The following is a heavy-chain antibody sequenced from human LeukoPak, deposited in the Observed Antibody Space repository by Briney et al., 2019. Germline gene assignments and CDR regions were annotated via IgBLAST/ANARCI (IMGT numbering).Heavy chain of an antibody. CDR2: IKRKIDGGTT. V-gene: IGHV3-15*07. Sequence: PGGSLRLSCAASGFTFSNAWMNWVRQAPGKGLEWVGRIKRKIDGGTTDYAAPVKGRFTISRDDSKNTLFLQMNSLKTEDTAVYYCTTLTAFCSAGNCYSFWGQGTLVTVSS. J-gene: IGHJ4*02. CDR1: GFTFSNAW. D-gene: IGHD2-15*01. CDR3: TTLTAFCSAGNCYSF.